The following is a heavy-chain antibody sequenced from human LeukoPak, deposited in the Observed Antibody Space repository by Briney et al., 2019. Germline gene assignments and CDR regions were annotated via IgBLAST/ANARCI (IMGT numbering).Heavy chain of an antibody. J-gene: IGHJ4*02. D-gene: IGHD2-15*01. V-gene: IGHV4-38-2*02. CDR1: GYPISGGYF. CDR2: IHNSGST. Sequence: SETLSLTCNVSGYPISGGYFWGWIRQPPGKGLEWIGSIHNSGSTYYNPSLKSRVTISVRTSKNQFSLKLSSVTAADTALYYCARLWSTYCSGGSCPHQPNYWGQGTLVTVSS. CDR3: ARLWSTYCSGGSCPHQPNY.